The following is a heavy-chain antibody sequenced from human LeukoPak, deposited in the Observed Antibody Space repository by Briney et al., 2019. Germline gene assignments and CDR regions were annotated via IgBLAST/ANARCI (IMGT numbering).Heavy chain of an antibody. J-gene: IGHJ1*01. V-gene: IGHV1-2*02. CDR2: INPNSGGT. CDR3: ARDHHHHTTVTTFPSYFQH. D-gene: IGHD4-17*01. Sequence: ASVKVSCKASGYTLTGYYMHWVRQAPGQGLEWMGWINPNSGGTNYAQKFQGRVTMTRDTSISTAYMELSRLRSDDTAVYYCARDHHHHTTVTTFPSYFQHWGQGTLVTVSS. CDR1: GYTLTGYY.